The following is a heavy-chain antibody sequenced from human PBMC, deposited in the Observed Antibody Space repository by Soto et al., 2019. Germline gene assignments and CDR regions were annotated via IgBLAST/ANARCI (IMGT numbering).Heavy chain of an antibody. Sequence: EVQLLESGGGLVQPGGSLRLSCAASGFTFSSYAMSWVRQAPGKGLEWVSAISGSGGSTYYADSVKGRFTISRDNSKNPLYLQMNSLRAEDTAVYYCAKTVYYDFWSGPSRFDYWGQGTVVTGSS. CDR1: GFTFSSYA. J-gene: IGHJ4*02. D-gene: IGHD3-3*01. CDR2: ISGSGGST. CDR3: AKTVYYDFWSGPSRFDY. V-gene: IGHV3-23*01.